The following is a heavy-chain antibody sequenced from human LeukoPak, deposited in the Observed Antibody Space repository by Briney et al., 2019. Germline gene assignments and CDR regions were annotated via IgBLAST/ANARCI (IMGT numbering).Heavy chain of an antibody. D-gene: IGHD3-10*01. J-gene: IGHJ4*02. CDR2: IYYSGST. V-gene: IGHV4-59*01. CDR3: ARGRGWFGGYFDY. CDR1: GGSISSYY. Sequence: PSETLSLTCTVSGGSISSYYWSRLRQPPGKGLEWIGYIYYSGSTNYNPSLKSRVTISVDTSKNQFSLKLSSVTAADTAVYYCARGRGWFGGYFDYWGQGTLVTVSS.